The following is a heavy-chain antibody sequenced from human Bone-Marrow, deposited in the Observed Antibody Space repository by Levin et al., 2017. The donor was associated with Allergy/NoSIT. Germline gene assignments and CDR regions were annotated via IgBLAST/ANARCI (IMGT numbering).Heavy chain of an antibody. Sequence: GGSLRLSCAASGFTFSNYAMTWVRQAPGKGLEWVSAINGNGGSTYYADSVKGRFTISRDTSKNTLYLQMNSLRADDTAVYYCAKALTPAEYRSSWYNNVWGQGTLVTVSS. CDR3: AKALTPAEYRSSWYNNV. CDR2: INGNGGST. CDR1: GFTFSNYA. D-gene: IGHD6-13*01. V-gene: IGHV3-23*01. J-gene: IGHJ4*02.